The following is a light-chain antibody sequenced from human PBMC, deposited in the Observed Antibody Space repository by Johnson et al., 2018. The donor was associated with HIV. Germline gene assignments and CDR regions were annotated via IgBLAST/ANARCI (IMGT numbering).Light chain of an antibody. J-gene: IGLJ1*01. V-gene: IGLV1-51*02. CDR3: GTWDSGLSAHYV. CDR2: ENN. CDR1: SSNIGSTS. Sequence: QSVLTQPPSVSAAPGQKVTISCSGSSSNIGSTSVSWYQQLPGTAPKLLIYENNKRPSGIPDRFSDSKSGTSATLGITGLQTGDEADYYCGTWDSGLSAHYVFGTGTRVTVL.